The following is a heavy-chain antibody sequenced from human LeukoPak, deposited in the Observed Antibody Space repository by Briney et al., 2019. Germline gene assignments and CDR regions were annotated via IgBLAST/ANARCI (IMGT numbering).Heavy chain of an antibody. CDR3: ARVGVIDY. CDR1: GFNFSTYW. CDR2: IKQDGSEK. V-gene: IGHV3-7*01. D-gene: IGHD3-10*01. Sequence: GGSLRLSCTASGFNFSTYWMTWVRQVPGKGLEWVANIKQDGSEKYYVDSVKGRFTISRDNAKNSLYLQMNSLRAEDTAVYYCARVGVIDYWGQGTLVTVSS. J-gene: IGHJ4*02.